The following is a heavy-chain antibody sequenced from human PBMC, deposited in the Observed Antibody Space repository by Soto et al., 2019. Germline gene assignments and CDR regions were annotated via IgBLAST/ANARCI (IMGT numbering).Heavy chain of an antibody. Sequence: QVQLVQSGAEVKKPGASVKVSCKASGYTFTSYGISWVRQAPGQGLEWMGWISAYNGNTNYAQKLQGRVTMTTDTSPSTAYMELRGLRSYDTAVYYCARFFFSFRNQKKYYFDYWGQGTLVSVSS. CDR1: GYTFTSYG. CDR3: ARFFFSFRNQKKYYFDY. V-gene: IGHV1-18*01. D-gene: IGHD2-2*01. CDR2: ISAYNGNT. J-gene: IGHJ4*02.